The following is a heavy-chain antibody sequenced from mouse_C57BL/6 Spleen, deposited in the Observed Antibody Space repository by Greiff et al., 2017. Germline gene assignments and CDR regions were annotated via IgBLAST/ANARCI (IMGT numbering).Heavy chain of an antibody. J-gene: IGHJ2*01. Sequence: QVQLQQPGAELVKPGASVKVSCKASGYTFTSYWMHWVKQRPGQGLEWIGRIHPSNSDTNYNQQFKGKATLTADKSSSTAYMQSSSLTSEDSAFYNCAIYFDYWGQGTTLTVSS. V-gene: IGHV1-74*01. CDR2: IHPSNSDT. CDR3: AIYFDY. CDR1: GYTFTSYW.